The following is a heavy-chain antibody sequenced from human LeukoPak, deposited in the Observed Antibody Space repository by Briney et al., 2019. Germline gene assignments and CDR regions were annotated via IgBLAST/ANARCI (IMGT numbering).Heavy chain of an antibody. J-gene: IGHJ4*02. CDR2: FDPEDGET. CDR1: GYTLTELS. D-gene: IGHD2-2*01. CDR3: ATLVVPAAIAPYRYFDY. V-gene: IGHV1-24*01. Sequence: ASVKVSCKVSGYTLTELSMHWVRQAPGKGLEWMGGFDPEDGETIYAQKFQGRVTMTEDTSTDTAYMELSSLRSEDTAVYYCATLVVPAAIAPYRYFDYWDQGTLVTVSS.